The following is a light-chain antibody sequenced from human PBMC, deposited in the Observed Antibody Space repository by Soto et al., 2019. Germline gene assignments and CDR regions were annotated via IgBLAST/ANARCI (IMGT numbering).Light chain of an antibody. J-gene: IGKJ5*01. Sequence: EIVLTPSPATLSLAPVQISTLSCMASQSVSSYLAWYQQKPGQAPRLLIYDASNRATGIPARFSGSGSGTDFTLTISSLEPEDFAVYYCQQRSNWPITFGQGTQLEIK. CDR3: QQRSNWPIT. V-gene: IGKV3-11*01. CDR1: QSVSSY. CDR2: DAS.